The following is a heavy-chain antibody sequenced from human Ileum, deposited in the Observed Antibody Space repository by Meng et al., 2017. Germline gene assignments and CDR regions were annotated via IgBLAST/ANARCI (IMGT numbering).Heavy chain of an antibody. CDR2: ISYDGSNK. CDR3: ARTLLWFGESLDY. J-gene: IGHJ4*02. V-gene: IGHV3-30*04. Sequence: GESLKISCAASGFTFSSYAMHWVRQAPGKGLEWVAVISYDGSNKYYADSVKGRFTISRDNSKNTLYLQMNSLRAEDTAVYYCARTLLWFGESLDYWGQGTRVTVSS. D-gene: IGHD3-10*01. CDR1: GFTFSSYA.